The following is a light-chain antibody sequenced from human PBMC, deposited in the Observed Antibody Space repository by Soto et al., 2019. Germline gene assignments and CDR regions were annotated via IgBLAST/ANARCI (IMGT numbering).Light chain of an antibody. CDR3: QSYDSSLSGSEV. CDR1: SSNIGAGYD. CDR2: GNG. J-gene: IGLJ1*01. V-gene: IGLV1-40*01. Sequence: QYVLTQPPSVSGAPGQRVTISCTGSSSNIGAGYDVHWYQQLPGTAPKLLIYGNGNRPSGVPDRFSGSKSGTSASLAITGLQAEDEADYYCQSYDSSLSGSEVFGTGTQLTVL.